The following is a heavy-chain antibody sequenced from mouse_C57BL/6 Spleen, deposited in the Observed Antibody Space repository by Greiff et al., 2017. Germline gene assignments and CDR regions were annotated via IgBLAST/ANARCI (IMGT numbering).Heavy chain of an antibody. Sequence: EVQLQESGPGLVKPSQSLSLTCSVTGYSITSGYYWNWIRQFPGNKLEWMGYISYDGSNNYNPSLKNRISITRDTSKNQFFLKLNSVTTEDTATYYCARGGRRLDYWGQGTTLTVSS. V-gene: IGHV3-6*01. J-gene: IGHJ2*01. D-gene: IGHD2-12*01. CDR1: GYSITSGYY. CDR2: ISYDGSN. CDR3: ARGGRRLDY.